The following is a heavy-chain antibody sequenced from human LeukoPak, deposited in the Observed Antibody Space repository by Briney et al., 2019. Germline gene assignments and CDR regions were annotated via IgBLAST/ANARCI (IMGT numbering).Heavy chain of an antibody. Sequence: TSETLSLTCAVYGGSFSGYYWSWIRQPPGKGLEWIGEINHSGSTNYNPSLKSRVTISVDTSKNQFSLKLSSVTAADTAVYYCASPCTNGVCKPGYFDYWGQGTLVTVSS. CDR2: INHSGST. CDR1: GGSFSGYY. J-gene: IGHJ4*02. CDR3: ASPCTNGVCKPGYFDY. D-gene: IGHD2-8*01. V-gene: IGHV4-34*01.